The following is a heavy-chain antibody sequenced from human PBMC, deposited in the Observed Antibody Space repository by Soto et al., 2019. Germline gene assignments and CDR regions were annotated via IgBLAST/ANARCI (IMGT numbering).Heavy chain of an antibody. D-gene: IGHD6-19*01. Sequence: QVQLVQSGAEVKKPGASVKVSCKASGYTFTSYGISGVRQAPGQGLEWMGWISAYNGNTNYAQKLQGRVTMTPDTSPRTAYMELMSLRSDDTAVYYCARGQWLVLSGAQNWFYPWGQGTLVTVSS. CDR1: GYTFTSYG. J-gene: IGHJ5*02. CDR2: ISAYNGNT. V-gene: IGHV1-18*01. CDR3: ARGQWLVLSGAQNWFYP.